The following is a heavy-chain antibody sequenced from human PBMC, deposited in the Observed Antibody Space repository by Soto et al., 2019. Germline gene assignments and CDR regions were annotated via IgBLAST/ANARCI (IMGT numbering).Heavy chain of an antibody. D-gene: IGHD3-3*01. CDR1: GGSFSGYY. Sequence: SETLSLTCAVYGGSFSGYYWSWIRQPPGKGLEWIGEINHSGSTNYNPSLKSRVTISVDTSKNQFSLKLSSVTAADTAVYYCARGPTYDFWSGYFSGLTDPLDYWGQGTLVTVSS. V-gene: IGHV4-34*01. CDR2: INHSGST. CDR3: ARGPTYDFWSGYFSGLTDPLDY. J-gene: IGHJ4*02.